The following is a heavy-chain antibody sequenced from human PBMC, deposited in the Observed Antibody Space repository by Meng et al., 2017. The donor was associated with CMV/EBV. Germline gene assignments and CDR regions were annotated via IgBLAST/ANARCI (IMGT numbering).Heavy chain of an antibody. CDR3: ARDLPYVLDGMDV. J-gene: IGHJ6*02. D-gene: IGHD2-8*02. Sequence: GESLKISCAASGFTFDDYGMSWVRQAPGKGLEWVSGINWNGGSTGYADSVKGRFTISRDNAKSSLYLQMNSLRAEDTALYYCARDLPYVLDGMDVWGQGTTVTVSS. CDR2: INWNGGST. V-gene: IGHV3-20*04. CDR1: GFTFDDYG.